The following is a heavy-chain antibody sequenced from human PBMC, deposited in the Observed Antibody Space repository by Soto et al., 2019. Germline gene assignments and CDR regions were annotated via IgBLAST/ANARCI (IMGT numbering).Heavy chain of an antibody. CDR3: ARDTGGSITF. CDR2: INHSGST. D-gene: IGHD2-8*02. Sequence: PSETLSLTCAVYGGSFSGYDWSWIRQPPGKGLEWIGEINHSGSTNYNPSLKSRVTISVDTSKNQFSLKLSSVTAADTAVYYCARDTGGSITFWGQGTLVTVSS. J-gene: IGHJ4*02. CDR1: GGSFSGYD. V-gene: IGHV4-34*01.